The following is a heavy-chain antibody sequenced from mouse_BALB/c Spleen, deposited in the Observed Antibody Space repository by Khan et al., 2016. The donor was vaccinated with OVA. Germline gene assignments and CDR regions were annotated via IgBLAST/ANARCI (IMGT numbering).Heavy chain of an antibody. CDR2: INPSTGYT. CDR1: GYTFTSYW. V-gene: IGHV1-7*01. CDR3: ANHGSSSAWFTY. D-gene: IGHD1-1*01. Sequence: VQLQQSGAELAKPGASVKMSCKASGYTFTSYWMHWVKQRPGQGLEWIGYINPSTGYTEYNQKFKDKATLTADKSSSTAYMQLRSLTSEDSAVYYCANHGSSSAWFTYWGQGTLVTVSA. J-gene: IGHJ3*01.